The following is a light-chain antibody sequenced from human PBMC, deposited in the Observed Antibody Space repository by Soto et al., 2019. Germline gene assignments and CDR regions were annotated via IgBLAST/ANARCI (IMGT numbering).Light chain of an antibody. CDR3: QQRYIWPPLS. J-gene: IGKJ4*01. CDR1: QSFTSRS. V-gene: IGKV3D-20*02. Sequence: EIVLTQSPGTLSLSPGERATLSCRASQSFTSRSLAWYQQKPGLAPRLLISGASNRAAGIPDRFSGSGSGTDFTLTISSLEPEDFAVYYCQQRYIWPPLSFGGGTKVDIK. CDR2: GAS.